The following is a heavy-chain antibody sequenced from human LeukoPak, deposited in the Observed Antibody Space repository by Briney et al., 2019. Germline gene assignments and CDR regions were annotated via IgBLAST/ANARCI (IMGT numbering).Heavy chain of an antibody. J-gene: IGHJ4*02. CDR1: GFTFSSYW. CDR2: INSDGSGT. Sequence: GGSLRLSCAASGFTFSSYWMHWVRQAPGKGLVWVSRINSDGSGTSYADSVKGRFTISRDNAKNTLYLQMNSLRAEDTAVYYCARDYGDYVGFDYWGQGTLVTVSS. D-gene: IGHD4-17*01. V-gene: IGHV3-74*01. CDR3: ARDYGDYVGFDY.